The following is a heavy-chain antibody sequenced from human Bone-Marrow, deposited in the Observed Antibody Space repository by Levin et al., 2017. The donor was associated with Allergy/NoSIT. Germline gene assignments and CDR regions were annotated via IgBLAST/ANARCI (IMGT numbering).Heavy chain of an antibody. J-gene: IGHJ4*02. V-gene: IGHV1-69*13. CDR3: ASVSRFFQSTDY. CDR1: GGTFSSYA. D-gene: IGHD2-2*01. Sequence: SVKVSCKASGGTFSSYAISWVRQAPGQGLEWMGGIIPIFGTANYAQKFQGRVTITADESTSTAYMELSSLRSEDTAVYYCASVSRFFQSTDYWGQGTLVTVSS. CDR2: IIPIFGTA.